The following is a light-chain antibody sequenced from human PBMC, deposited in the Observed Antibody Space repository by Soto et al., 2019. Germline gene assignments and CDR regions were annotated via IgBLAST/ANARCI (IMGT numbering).Light chain of an antibody. CDR1: QGISSA. V-gene: IGKV1-13*02. Sequence: AIQLTQSPSSLSASVGDRVTITCRASQGISSALAWYQQKPGKAPKLLIYDASSLESGVPSRFSGSGSVTDFTLTISSLQPEDFATYYCQHFNSYFLTFGGGNKVEIK. J-gene: IGKJ4*01. CDR2: DAS. CDR3: QHFNSYFLT.